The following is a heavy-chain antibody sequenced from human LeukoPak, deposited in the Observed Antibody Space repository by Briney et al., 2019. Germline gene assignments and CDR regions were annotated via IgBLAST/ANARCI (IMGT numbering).Heavy chain of an antibody. D-gene: IGHD2-15*01. CDR2: IDEIGRT. Sequence: SETLSLTWAVDGESLSHYYWNWIRQSPGKGMEWIGEIDEIGRTNYNPSLKSRATISVDMSKNQFSLKLKSVTAADTAVYYCARPTYCSVTTCTGAMDVWGQGTTVTVSS. J-gene: IGHJ6*01. CDR1: GESLSHYY. CDR3: ARPTYCSVTTCTGAMDV. V-gene: IGHV4-34*01.